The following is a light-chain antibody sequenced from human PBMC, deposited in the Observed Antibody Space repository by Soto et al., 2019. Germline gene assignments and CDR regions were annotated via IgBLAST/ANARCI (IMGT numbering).Light chain of an antibody. CDR1: QSVSSSY. Sequence: EXVLTQSPGTLSLSPGERATLSYRAIQSVSSSYLVWYQQRPGQPPRLLIYGTSNRAAGIPDRFTGTGSGTDFTLTIYRLEPEDSAVYYCQQYGSSALTFGGGTKV. CDR2: GTS. J-gene: IGKJ4*01. CDR3: QQYGSSALT. V-gene: IGKV3-20*01.